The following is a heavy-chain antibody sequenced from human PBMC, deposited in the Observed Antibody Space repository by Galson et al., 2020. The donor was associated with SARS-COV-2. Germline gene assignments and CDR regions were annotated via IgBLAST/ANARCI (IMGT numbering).Heavy chain of an antibody. CDR3: ARWGVVVTATMIDY. Sequence: SETLSLTCTVSGGSISSGGYYWSWIRQHPGKGLEWIGYIYYSGSTYYNPSLKSRVTISVDTSKNQFSLKLSSVTAADTAVYYCARWGVVVTATMIDYWGQGTLVTVSS. D-gene: IGHD2-21*02. CDR1: GGSISSGGYY. CDR2: IYYSGST. V-gene: IGHV4-31*03. J-gene: IGHJ4*02.